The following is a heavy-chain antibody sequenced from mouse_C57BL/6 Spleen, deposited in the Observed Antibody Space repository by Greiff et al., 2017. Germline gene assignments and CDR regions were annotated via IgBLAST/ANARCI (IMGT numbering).Heavy chain of an antibody. CDR3: ARGTRESAWFAY. J-gene: IGHJ3*01. CDR1: GYSITSGYY. V-gene: IGHV3-6*01. CDR2: ISYDGSN. Sequence: EVKLQESGPGLVKPSQSLSLTCSVTGYSITSGYYWNWIRQFPGNKLEWMGYISYDGSNKYNPSLKNRISITRDTSKNPFFLKLNSVTTEDTATYYCARGTRESAWFAYWGQGTLVTVSA. D-gene: IGHD3-3*01.